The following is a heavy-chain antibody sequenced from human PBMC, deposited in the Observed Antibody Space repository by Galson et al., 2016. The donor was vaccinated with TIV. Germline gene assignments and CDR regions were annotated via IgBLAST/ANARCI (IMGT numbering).Heavy chain of an antibody. V-gene: IGHV3-49*04. CDR1: GFNFRDFV. D-gene: IGHD2-15*01. J-gene: IGHJ4*02. CDR3: SRGPIQMQPQGGYYFDS. Sequence: SLRLSCATSGFNFRDFVISWVRQAPGKGLEWVAYIRSEAYGGSPEYAASARGRFTVSRDDFASIAYLDLNSLKDVDTAVYFCSRGPIQMQPQGGYYFDSWGQGTPVTVSS. CDR2: IRSEAYGGSP.